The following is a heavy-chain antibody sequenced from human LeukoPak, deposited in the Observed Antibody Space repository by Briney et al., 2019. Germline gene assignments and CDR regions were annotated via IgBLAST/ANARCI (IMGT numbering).Heavy chain of an antibody. J-gene: IGHJ5*02. CDR2: IYSGGST. CDR1: GFTVSSNY. D-gene: IGHD3-22*01. CDR3: ARDGNYFDTTPNWFDT. Sequence: GGSLRLSCAASGFTVSSNYMSWVRQAPGKGLEWVSVIYSGGSTYYADSVKGRFTISRDNSKNTLYLQMNSLRAEDTAVYYCARDGNYFDTTPNWFDTWGQGTLVTVSS. V-gene: IGHV3-66*01.